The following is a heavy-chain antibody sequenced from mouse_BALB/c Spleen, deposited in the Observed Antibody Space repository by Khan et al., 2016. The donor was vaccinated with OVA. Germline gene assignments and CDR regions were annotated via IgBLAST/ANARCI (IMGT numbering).Heavy chain of an antibody. J-gene: IGHJ3*01. D-gene: IGHD2-1*01. CDR1: GFTFSSFV. V-gene: IGHV5-9-3*01. Sequence: EVQLLETGGGLVEPGGSLKLSCAASGFTFSSFVMSWVRQTPEKRLEWVATISSAATYTYYPDSIKGRFTISRDNAKNTLYLHMNSLRSDDTAIYYCTNGNYCLFACRGLRTLVTVST. CDR3: TNGNYCLFAC. CDR2: ISSAATYT.